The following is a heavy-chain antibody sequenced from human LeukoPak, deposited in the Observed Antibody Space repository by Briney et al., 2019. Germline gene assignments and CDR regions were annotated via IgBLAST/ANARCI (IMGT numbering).Heavy chain of an antibody. CDR1: GFTFDDYA. D-gene: IGHD6-19*01. J-gene: IGHJ5*02. CDR2: ISWNSGSI. CDR3: AKGQQWLATIGWFDP. V-gene: IGHV3-9*01. Sequence: PGRSLRLSCAASGFTFDDYAMHWVRQAPGKGLECVSGISWNSGSIGYADSVKGRFTISRDNAKNSLYLQMNSLRAEDTALYYCAKGQQWLATIGWFDPWGQGTLVTVSS.